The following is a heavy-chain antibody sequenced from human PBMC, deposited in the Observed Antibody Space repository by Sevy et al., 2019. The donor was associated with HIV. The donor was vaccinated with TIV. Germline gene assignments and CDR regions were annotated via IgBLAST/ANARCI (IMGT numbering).Heavy chain of an antibody. Sequence: GGSLRLSCAASGFTFSNAWMSWVRQAPGKGLEWVGRIKSKTDGGTTDYAAPVKGRFTISRDDSKNTLYLQMNSLKTEDTAVYYCTADGDGSGGDWFDPWGQGTLVTVSS. CDR3: TADGDGSGGDWFDP. CDR2: IKSKTDGGTT. CDR1: GFTFSNAW. J-gene: IGHJ5*02. V-gene: IGHV3-15*01. D-gene: IGHD3-10*01.